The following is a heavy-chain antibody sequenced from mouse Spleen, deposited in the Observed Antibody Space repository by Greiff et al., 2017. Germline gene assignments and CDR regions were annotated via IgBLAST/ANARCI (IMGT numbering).Heavy chain of an antibody. CDR2: IYPGDGDT. D-gene: IGHD2-4*01. CDR3: ARSYYDYDGGYFDY. V-gene: IGHV1-82*01. Sequence: VKLVESGPELVKPGASVKISCKASGYAFSSSWMNWVKQRPGKGLEWIGRIYPGDGDTNYNGKFKGKATLTADKSSSTAYMQLSSLTSEDSAVYFCARSYYDYDGGYFDYWGQGTTLTVSS. J-gene: IGHJ2*01. CDR1: GYAFSSSW.